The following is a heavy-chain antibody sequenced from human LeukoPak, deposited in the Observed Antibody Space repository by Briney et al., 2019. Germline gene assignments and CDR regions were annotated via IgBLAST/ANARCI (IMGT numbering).Heavy chain of an antibody. D-gene: IGHD6-19*01. J-gene: IGHJ3*02. CDR3: AKPQAVADAFDI. CDR2: ISGSGGNT. Sequence: TGGSLRLSYAVSGFTFSSYAMSWVRQAPGKGLEWVSGISGSGGNTYYADSVKGRFTISRDNSKSTMYLQMNSLRAEDTAVYYCAKPQAVADAFDIWGRGTMVTVSS. CDR1: GFTFSSYA. V-gene: IGHV3-23*01.